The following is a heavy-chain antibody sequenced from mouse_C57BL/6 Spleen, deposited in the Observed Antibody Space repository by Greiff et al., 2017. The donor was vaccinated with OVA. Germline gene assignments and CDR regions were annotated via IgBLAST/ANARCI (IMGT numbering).Heavy chain of an antibody. CDR2: IWTGGGT. D-gene: IGHD1-1*01. CDR1: GFSLTSYA. Sequence: VMLVESGPGLVAPSQSLSITCTVSGFSLTSYAISWVRQPPGKGLEWLGVIWTGGGTTYNSALKSRLSTSKADSTSHVFLKINNLQTHDTARYYCARNRCYDSLYYFDYWGQGTTLTVSS. J-gene: IGHJ2*01. V-gene: IGHV2-9-1*01. CDR3: ARNRCYDSLYYFDY.